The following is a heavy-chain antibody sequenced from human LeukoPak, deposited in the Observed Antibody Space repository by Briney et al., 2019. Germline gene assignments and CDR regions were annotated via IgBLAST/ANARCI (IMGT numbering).Heavy chain of an antibody. D-gene: IGHD1-26*01. CDR1: GFTFSDYY. CDR2: ISSSGSTI. CDR3: AKDQFKWELRFDY. V-gene: IGHV3-11*04. Sequence: KTGGSLRLSCAASGFTFSDYYMSWIRQAPGKGLEWVSYISSSGSTIYYADSVKGRFTISRDNAKNSLYLQMNSLRAEDTAVYYCAKDQFKWELRFDYWGQGTLVTVSS. J-gene: IGHJ4*02.